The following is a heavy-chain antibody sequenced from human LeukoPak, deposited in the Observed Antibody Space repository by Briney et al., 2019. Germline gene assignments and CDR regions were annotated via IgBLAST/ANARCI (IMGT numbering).Heavy chain of an antibody. CDR3: AGAPTLYTSYYYYYMDV. D-gene: IGHD2-2*02. CDR2: MNPNSGNT. J-gene: IGHJ6*03. Sequence: ASVKVSCKASGYTFTSYDINWVRQATGQGLEWMGWMNPNSGNTGYAQKFQGRVTMTRNTSISTAYMELSSLRSEDTAVYYCAGAPTLYTSYYYYYMDVWGKGTTVTVSS. V-gene: IGHV1-8*01. CDR1: GYTFTSYD.